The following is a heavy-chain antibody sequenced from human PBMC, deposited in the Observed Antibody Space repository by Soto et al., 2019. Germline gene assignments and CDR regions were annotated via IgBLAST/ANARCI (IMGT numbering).Heavy chain of an antibody. J-gene: IGHJ4*02. V-gene: IGHV4-34*01. CDR1: GGSISSYY. CDR3: AGRYGASFDY. Sequence: PSETLSLTCTVSGGSISSYYWSWIRQPPGKGLEWIGEINHSGSTNYNPSLKSRVTISVDTSKNQFSLKLSSVTAADTAVYYCAGRYGASFDYWGQGTLVTVSS. D-gene: IGHD4-17*01. CDR2: INHSGST.